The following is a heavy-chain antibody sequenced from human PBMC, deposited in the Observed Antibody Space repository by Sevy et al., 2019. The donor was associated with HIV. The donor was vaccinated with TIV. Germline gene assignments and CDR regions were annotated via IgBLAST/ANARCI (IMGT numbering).Heavy chain of an antibody. CDR3: ARPRANYVDHYFFYAMDV. Sequence: GGSLRLSCTASGFAFTNYYAMHWVRQAPGKGLGWVALISYDGSDKYYADSVKGRITITRDNFKNILYLQMNGLTTEDTAVYYCARPRANYVDHYFFYAMDVWGQGTTVTVSS. D-gene: IGHD4-17*01. V-gene: IGHV3-30-3*01. CDR2: ISYDGSDK. J-gene: IGHJ6*02. CDR1: GFAFTNYYA.